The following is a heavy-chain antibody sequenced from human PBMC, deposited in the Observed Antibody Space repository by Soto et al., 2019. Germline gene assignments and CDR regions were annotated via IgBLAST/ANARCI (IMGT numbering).Heavy chain of an antibody. V-gene: IGHV6-1*01. CDR3: ATQGGVLEQQLGNALIS. J-gene: IGHJ4*02. D-gene: IGHD6-13*01. CDR2: TYYRSKWYN. Sequence: QVPLQQSGPGLVKPSQTLSLTCAISGDSVSSNSAAWNWIRQSPSRGLEWLGRTYYRSKWYNDYGVAVKSRITIDADTGKNQCSLQRNAGTPEDTAVYYWATQGGVLEQQLGNALISWGQGTLVTVSS. CDR1: GDSVSSNSAA.